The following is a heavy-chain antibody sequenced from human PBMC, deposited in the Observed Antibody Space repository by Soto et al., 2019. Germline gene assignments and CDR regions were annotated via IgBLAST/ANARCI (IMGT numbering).Heavy chain of an antibody. CDR3: TGCNSSSCYDNQAYWYFDI. V-gene: IGHV3-73*01. CDR2: IRSKANSYAT. D-gene: IGHD2-2*01. CDR1: SA. J-gene: IGHJ2*01. Sequence: SAVRLIIKEYGIGLEWVGRIRSKANSYATAYGASVKGRFTISRDDSKNTAYLQMNSLKTEDTAVYYCTGCNSSSCYDNQAYWYFDIRGRGTLVTVSS.